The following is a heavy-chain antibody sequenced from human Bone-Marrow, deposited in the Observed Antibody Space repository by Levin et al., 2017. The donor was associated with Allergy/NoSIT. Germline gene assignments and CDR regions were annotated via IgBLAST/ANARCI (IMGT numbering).Heavy chain of an antibody. CDR2: IHNSGLT. CDR3: ARLKDVGRAGSYYYHSMDV. CDR1: GDSISHIF. J-gene: IGHJ6*03. D-gene: IGHD6-19*01. V-gene: IGHV4-59*01. Sequence: PSETLSLTCTVSGDSISHIFWSWVRQPPGRGLEWVGYIHNSGLTNYNPSLNTRITISMDTSKNQFSLRLASVTPADTAIYYCARLKDVGRAGSYYYHSMDVWGQGTTVTVSS.